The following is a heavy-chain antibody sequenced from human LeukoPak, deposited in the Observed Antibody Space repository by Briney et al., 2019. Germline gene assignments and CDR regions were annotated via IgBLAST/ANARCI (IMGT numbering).Heavy chain of an antibody. D-gene: IGHD1-26*01. V-gene: IGHV3-23*01. CDR2: ISGSGGST. CDR3: AKSGEWERRGYFQH. J-gene: IGHJ1*01. Sequence: PGGSLRLSCAASGFTFSSYAMSWVRQAPGRGLEWVSAISGSGGSTYYADSVKGRFTISRDNSKNTLYLQMNSLRAEHTAVYYCAKSGEWERRGYFQHWGQGTLVTVSS. CDR1: GFTFSSYA.